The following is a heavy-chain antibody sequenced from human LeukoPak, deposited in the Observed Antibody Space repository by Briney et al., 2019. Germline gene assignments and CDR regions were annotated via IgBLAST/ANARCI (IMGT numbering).Heavy chain of an antibody. D-gene: IGHD1-26*01. Sequence: ASVKVSCKASGYTFTGYYLHWVRQAPGQGPEWMGWINPNSRGTNYAQKFQGRVTMTWDTSITTAYMEVSRLTTDDTAVYYCATDTVGDLSGSYPFDYWGQGTLVTVSS. CDR3: ATDTVGDLSGSYPFDY. J-gene: IGHJ4*02. V-gene: IGHV1-2*02. CDR2: INPNSRGT. CDR1: GYTFTGYY.